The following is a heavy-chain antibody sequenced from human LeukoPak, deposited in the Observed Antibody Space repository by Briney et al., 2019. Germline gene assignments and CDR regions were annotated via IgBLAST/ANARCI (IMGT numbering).Heavy chain of an antibody. CDR3: ARRGFFDY. CDR2: ISNSGTTI. J-gene: IGHJ4*02. V-gene: IGHV3-48*03. CDR1: GFTFSSYE. Sequence: PGGSLRLSCAASGFTFSSYEMNWVRQAPGKGLEWVSYISNSGTTIYYAASVKGRFTISRDNAKDSLYLRMTSLRAEDTAVYYCARRGFFDYWGQGTLVTVSS.